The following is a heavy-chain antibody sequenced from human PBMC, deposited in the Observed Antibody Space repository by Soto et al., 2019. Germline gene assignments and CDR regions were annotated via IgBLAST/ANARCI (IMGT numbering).Heavy chain of an antibody. CDR3: ARGSVSSGSYYTGYYYGMDV. V-gene: IGHV1-2*04. CDR1: GYTFTGYY. J-gene: IGHJ6*02. CDR2: INPNSSGT. Sequence: ASVKVSCKASGYTFTGYYMHWVRQAPGQGLEWMGWINPNSSGTNYAQKFQGWVTMTRDTSISTAYMELSGLRSDDTAVYYCARGSVSSGSYYTGYYYGMDVWGQGTTDTVSS. D-gene: IGHD3-10*01.